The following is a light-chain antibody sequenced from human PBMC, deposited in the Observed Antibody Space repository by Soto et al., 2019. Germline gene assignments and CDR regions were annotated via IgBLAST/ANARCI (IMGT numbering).Light chain of an antibody. J-gene: IGKJ1*01. V-gene: IGKV1-5*03. CDR3: QQSDTYRT. Sequence: DIQMTQSPSTLSASVGDRFTITCRASQSISTWLAWYQQKPGKAPKLLIYTASSLESGVPSRFSGSGSGTEFTLTISSLQPDDFATYYCQQSDTYRTFGQGTKVEIK. CDR1: QSISTW. CDR2: TAS.